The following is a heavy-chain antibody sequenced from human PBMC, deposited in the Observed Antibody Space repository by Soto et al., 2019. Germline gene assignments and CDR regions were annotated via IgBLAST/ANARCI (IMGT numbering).Heavy chain of an antibody. V-gene: IGHV3-11*06. D-gene: IGHD1-1*01. CDR2: ISYSGSFT. Sequence: RRLSCAASGFNLSDYYMIWIRQNPEKGLEGISYISYSGSFTKYADSVKGRFTISRDNAKNSLFLQMNSLRAEDTSVYYCARGSGYNWCDPWGPGTVVNVSS. J-gene: IGHJ5*02. CDR1: GFNLSDYY. CDR3: ARGSGYNWCDP.